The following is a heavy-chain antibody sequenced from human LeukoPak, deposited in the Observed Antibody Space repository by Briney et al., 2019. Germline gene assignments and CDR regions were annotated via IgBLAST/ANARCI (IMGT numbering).Heavy chain of an antibody. CDR2: INSSNSTI. Sequence: GGSLRLSCAASGFTFSIYSMIWVRQAPGKGREGVSYINSSNSTIYCADSVKGRFTISRDNAENSLYLQINSLRAGDTAVYYCAREGIVGAITTTDYFDYWGQGTLVTVSS. V-gene: IGHV3-48*04. D-gene: IGHD1-26*01. CDR1: GFTFSIYS. J-gene: IGHJ4*02. CDR3: AREGIVGAITTTDYFDY.